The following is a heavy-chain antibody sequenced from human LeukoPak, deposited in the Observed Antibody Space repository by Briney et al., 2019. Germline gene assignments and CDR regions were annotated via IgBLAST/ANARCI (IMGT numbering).Heavy chain of an antibody. J-gene: IGHJ4*02. CDR3: ARGMVRGVIIRFFDY. Sequence: ASVKVSCKASGYTFTSYAMHWVRQAPGQRLEWMGWINAGNGNTKYSQKFQGRVTITRDTSASTAYMELSSLRSEDTAVYYCARGMVRGVIIRFFDYWGQGTLVTVSS. V-gene: IGHV1-3*01. CDR2: INAGNGNT. CDR1: GYTFTSYA. D-gene: IGHD3-10*01.